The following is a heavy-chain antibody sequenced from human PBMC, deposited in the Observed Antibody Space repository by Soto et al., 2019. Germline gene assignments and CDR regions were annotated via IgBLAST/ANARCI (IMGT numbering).Heavy chain of an antibody. CDR3: ARVLYYGSGSYSPYGMDV. CDR2: VSPPFRTS. D-gene: IGHD3-10*01. V-gene: IGHV1-69*01. Sequence: QVQLVQSGAEVKKPGSSVKVSCKTSGVSFNNNGIGWVRQAPGHGLEWMGGVSPPFRTSNYARKFQGRISIPTEASTGTVNMELSSLTSEDTAQYYCARVLYYGSGSYSPYGMDVWGQGTTVTVSS. CDR1: GVSFNNNG. J-gene: IGHJ6*02.